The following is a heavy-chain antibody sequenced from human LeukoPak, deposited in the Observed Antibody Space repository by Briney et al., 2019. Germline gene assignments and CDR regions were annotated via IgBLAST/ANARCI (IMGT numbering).Heavy chain of an antibody. V-gene: IGHV4-61*02. D-gene: IGHD3-10*01. CDR1: GGSISSGSYY. Sequence: SETLSLTCTVSGGSISSGSYYWSWIRQPAGKGLEWIGRIYTSGSTNYNPSLKSRVTISVDTSKNQFSLKLSSVTAADTAVYYCARAVTSWMSGGFDYWGQGTLVTVSP. CDR3: ARAVTSWMSGGFDY. J-gene: IGHJ4*02. CDR2: IYTSGST.